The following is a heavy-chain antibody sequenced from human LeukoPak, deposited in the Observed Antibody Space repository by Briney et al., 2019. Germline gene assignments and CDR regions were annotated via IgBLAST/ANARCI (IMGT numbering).Heavy chain of an antibody. CDR1: GFTVSSNY. D-gene: IGHD3-3*01. V-gene: IGHV3-23*01. Sequence: GGSLRLSCAASGFTVSSNYMSWVRQAPGKGLEWVSAISGSGVSTYYADSVKGRFTVSRDNSKNTLYLQMSSLRAEDTAVYYCAKAPTIFGGVYDYWGQGTLVTVSS. J-gene: IGHJ4*02. CDR3: AKAPTIFGGVYDY. CDR2: ISGSGVST.